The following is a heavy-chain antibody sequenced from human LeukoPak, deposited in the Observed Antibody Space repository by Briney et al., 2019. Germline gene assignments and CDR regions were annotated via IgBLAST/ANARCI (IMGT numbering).Heavy chain of an antibody. CDR1: GGSISSGGYY. CDR2: IYHSGST. V-gene: IGHV4-30-2*01. Sequence: PSETLSLTCTVSGGSISSGGYYWSWIRQPPGKGLEWIGYIYHSGSTYYNPSLKSRVTISVDRSKNQFSLKLSSVTAADTAVYYCARDLSYSYGHNDYYYYMDVWGKGTTVTVSS. J-gene: IGHJ6*03. CDR3: ARDLSYSYGHNDYYYYMDV. D-gene: IGHD5-18*01.